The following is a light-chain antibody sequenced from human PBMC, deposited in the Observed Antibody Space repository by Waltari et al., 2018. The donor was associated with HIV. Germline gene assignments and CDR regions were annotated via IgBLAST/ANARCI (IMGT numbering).Light chain of an antibody. Sequence: QSALTQPASVSGSPGQSITISCTGTSSDVGDYNYVSWYKQHPGKAPQLMIYDVNKRPSGVSNRFSGSKAGNTASLTISGLQAEDEADYYCCSYAGSSTVVFGGGTKLTVL. CDR1: SSDVGDYNY. J-gene: IGLJ2*01. CDR3: CSYAGSSTVV. CDR2: DVN. V-gene: IGLV2-23*02.